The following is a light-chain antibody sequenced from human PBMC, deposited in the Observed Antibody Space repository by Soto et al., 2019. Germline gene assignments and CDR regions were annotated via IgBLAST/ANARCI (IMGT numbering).Light chain of an antibody. V-gene: IGLV1-44*01. J-gene: IGLJ1*01. CDR2: SNN. Sequence: QSVLTQPTSASGTPGQRVTISCSGGGFNIGTNNVNWYQQLPGTAPKLLIYSNNQRPSGVPDRFSGSKSGTSASLAISGLQSEDEADYYCAAWDGSLNTYVFGIGTKVTVL. CDR3: AAWDGSLNTYV. CDR1: GFNIGTNN.